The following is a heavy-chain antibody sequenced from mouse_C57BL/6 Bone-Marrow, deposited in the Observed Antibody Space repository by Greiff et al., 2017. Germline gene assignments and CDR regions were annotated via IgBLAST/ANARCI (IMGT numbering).Heavy chain of an antibody. CDR1: GYTFPSYG. Sequence: VQLQQSGAELARPGASVKLSCKASGYTFPSYGISWVKQRTGQGLEWIGEIYPRSGNNYYNEKFKGKAKLTADKSSSTAYMELRSLTSEDSAVYFCAEYYYGSSSPFVWWGQGTTLTVSS. CDR3: AEYYYGSSSPFVW. J-gene: IGHJ2*01. D-gene: IGHD1-1*01. V-gene: IGHV1-81*01. CDR2: IYPRSGNN.